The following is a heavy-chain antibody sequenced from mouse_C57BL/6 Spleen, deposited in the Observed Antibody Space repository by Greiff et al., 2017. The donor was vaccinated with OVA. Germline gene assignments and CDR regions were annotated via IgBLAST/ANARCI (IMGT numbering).Heavy chain of an antibody. CDR1: GFTFSSYA. V-gene: IGHV5-9-1*02. D-gene: IGHD1-1*01. J-gene: IGHJ2*01. CDR2: ISSGGDYI. CDR3: TRDRGSSYGYFDY. Sequence: DVQLVESGEGLVKPGGSLKLSCAASGFTFSSYAMSWVRQTPEKRLEWVAYISSGGDYIYYADTVKGRFTISRDNARNTLYLQMSSLKSEDTAMYYCTRDRGSSYGYFDYWGQGTTLTVSS.